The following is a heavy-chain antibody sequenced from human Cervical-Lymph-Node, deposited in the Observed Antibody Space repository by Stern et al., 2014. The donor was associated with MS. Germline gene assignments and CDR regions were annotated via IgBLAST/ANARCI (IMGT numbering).Heavy chain of an antibody. CDR2: INAGSGYT. CDR1: GYTFTSHA. V-gene: IGHV1-3*01. CDR3: ARGCDGGPLCYDMDV. D-gene: IGHD3-16*01. Sequence: QVQLVQSGAEVKKPGASVKVSCKASGYTFTSHAIHWVRQAPGQRIEWMGIINAGSGYTQSSQKFQGRVPFTGGTSATTAYMTLSSLTSEDSAVYSCARGCDGGPLCYDMDVWGQGTTVTVSS. J-gene: IGHJ6*02.